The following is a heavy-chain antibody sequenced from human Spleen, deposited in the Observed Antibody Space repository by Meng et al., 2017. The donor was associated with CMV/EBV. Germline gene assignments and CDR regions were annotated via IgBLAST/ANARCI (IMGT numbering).Heavy chain of an antibody. CDR1: GFSFSTAW. Sequence: GESLKISCGGSGFSFSTAWMSWVRQSPGKGLEWIGRIKSKISGGAIDYAESVRDRFTIGRDDSKTTLYLEMTGLKTEDTAMYYCVIDDYYNLSGHYYDAFDVWGRGTMVTVSS. V-gene: IGHV3-15*01. J-gene: IGHJ3*01. D-gene: IGHD3-22*01. CDR2: IKSKISGGAI. CDR3: VIDDYYNLSGHYYDAFDV.